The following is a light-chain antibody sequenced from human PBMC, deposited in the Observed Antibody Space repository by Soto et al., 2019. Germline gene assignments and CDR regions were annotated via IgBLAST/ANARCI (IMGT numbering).Light chain of an antibody. Sequence: IQMTQSPSFVSVSVGDRVTITCRASQDISNWLSWYQQRPGKAPKLLISAASTLQSGVPSRFRGSGSGTDFTLIISSLQPEDIATYYCQQADTFPLSFGGGTKVEIK. CDR3: QQADTFPLS. J-gene: IGKJ4*01. V-gene: IGKV1-12*01. CDR1: QDISNW. CDR2: AAS.